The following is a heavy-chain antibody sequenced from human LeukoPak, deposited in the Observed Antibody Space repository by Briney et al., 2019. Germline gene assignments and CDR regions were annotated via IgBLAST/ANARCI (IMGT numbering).Heavy chain of an antibody. D-gene: IGHD1-26*01. Sequence: PGGSLRLSCAASGFTFSSYNMDWVRQAPGKGLEWVSSIDTTSSFIFYGDSMKGRVTISRDNSKNTLYLQMNSLRAEDTAVYYCAKGRGWEASYYYYYMDVWGKGTTVTISS. V-gene: IGHV3-21*01. CDR1: GFTFSSYN. J-gene: IGHJ6*03. CDR2: IDTTSSFI. CDR3: AKGRGWEASYYYYYMDV.